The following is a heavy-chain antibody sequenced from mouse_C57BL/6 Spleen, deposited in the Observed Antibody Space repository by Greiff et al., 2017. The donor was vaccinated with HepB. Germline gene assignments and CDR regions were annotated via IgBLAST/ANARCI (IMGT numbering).Heavy chain of an antibody. CDR1: GYTFTSYW. CDR2: IHPNSGST. Sequence: VQLQQPGAELVKPGASVKLSCKASGYTFTSYWMHWVKQRPGQGLEWIGMIHPNSGSTNYNEKFKSKATLTVDKSSSTAYMQLSSLTSEDSAVYYCARGGDRYWYFDVWGTGTTVTVSS. J-gene: IGHJ1*03. CDR3: ARGGDRYWYFDV. V-gene: IGHV1-64*01.